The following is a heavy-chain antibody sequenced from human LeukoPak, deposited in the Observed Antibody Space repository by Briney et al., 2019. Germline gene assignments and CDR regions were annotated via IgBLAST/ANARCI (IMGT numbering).Heavy chain of an antibody. V-gene: IGHV3-30*18. CDR3: AKDIYYDSSGYRGYFDY. CDR2: MSYDGSNK. Sequence: AGGSLRLSCVASGLPIGDFAMHWVRQAPGQGLEWVAVMSYDGSNKYYVDSVKGRFTVSRDNSKNTLYLQMNSLRAEDTAVYYCAKDIYYDSSGYRGYFDYWGQGTLVTVSS. CDR1: GLPIGDFA. D-gene: IGHD3-22*01. J-gene: IGHJ4*02.